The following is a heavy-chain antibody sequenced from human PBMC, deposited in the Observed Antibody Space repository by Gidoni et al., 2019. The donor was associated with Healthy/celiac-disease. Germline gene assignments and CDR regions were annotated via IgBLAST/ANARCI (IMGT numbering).Heavy chain of an antibody. D-gene: IGHD6-13*01. Sequence: QLQLQASGPGLVTPSETLSLTCTVSGGSISSSSYYWGWLRQPPGKGLEWIGSIYYSGSTYYNPSIKSRVTISVDTSKNQFSLKLSSVTGADTAVYYCAIHQETGGIADYWGQGTLVTVSS. CDR2: IYYSGST. J-gene: IGHJ4*02. V-gene: IGHV4-39*01. CDR3: AIHQETGGIADY. CDR1: GGSISSSSYY.